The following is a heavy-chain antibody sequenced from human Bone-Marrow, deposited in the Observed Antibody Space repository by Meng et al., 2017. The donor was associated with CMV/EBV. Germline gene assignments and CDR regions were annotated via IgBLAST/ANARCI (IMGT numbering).Heavy chain of an antibody. CDR1: GFTFSSYA. CDR2: IRFDGRNK. D-gene: IGHD3-3*01. V-gene: IGHV3-30*02. Sequence: GGSLRLSCAASGFTFSSYALHWVRQAPGKGLDWVAFIRFDGRNKYYADSVKGRFTISRDISKNSLYLQMNSLRAEDTAVYYCAKCSLRFVYTHGMDVWGQGTTVTVSS. CDR3: AKCSLRFVYTHGMDV. J-gene: IGHJ6*02.